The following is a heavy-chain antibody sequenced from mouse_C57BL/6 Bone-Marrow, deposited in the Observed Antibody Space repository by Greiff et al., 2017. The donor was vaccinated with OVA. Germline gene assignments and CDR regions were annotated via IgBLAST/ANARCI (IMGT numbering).Heavy chain of an antibody. J-gene: IGHJ3*01. CDR2: IDPSDSYT. V-gene: IGHV1-50*01. Sequence: QVQLQQPGAELVKPGASVKLSCKASGYTFTSYWMQWVKQRPGQGLEWIGEIDPSDSYTNYNQKFKGKATLTVDTSSSTAYRQPSSLTSEDSAVYYCARGGDGYSFAYWGQGTLVTVSA. CDR1: GYTFTSYW. CDR3: ARGGDGYSFAY. D-gene: IGHD2-3*01.